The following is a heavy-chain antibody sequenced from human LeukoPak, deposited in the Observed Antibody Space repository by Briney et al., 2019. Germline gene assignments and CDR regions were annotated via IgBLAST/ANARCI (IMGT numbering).Heavy chain of an antibody. CDR2: IYYSGIT. CDR1: GISISSYY. Sequence: PSETLSLTCTASGISISSYYWSWVRQPPGKGLECVAYIYYSGITNYNPSLKSRVTISVDTSKNQFSLKLSSVTAADTAVYYCARGLSYDFWSGYPNWFDPWGQGTLVTVSS. CDR3: ARGLSYDFWSGYPNWFDP. J-gene: IGHJ5*02. D-gene: IGHD3-3*01. V-gene: IGHV4-59*01.